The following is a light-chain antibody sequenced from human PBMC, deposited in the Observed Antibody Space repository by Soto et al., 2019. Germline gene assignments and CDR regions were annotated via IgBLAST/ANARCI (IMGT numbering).Light chain of an antibody. CDR2: WAS. J-gene: IGKJ2*01. Sequence: DIVMTQSPDSLAVSLGERATINCKSSQSVLYSSNNKNYLGWYQQKLGQPPKLLIYWASTRESGVPDRFSGGGSGTDFTLTISSLQAEDVAVYYCQQYYSTPPTFGQGTKLEIK. CDR1: QSVLYSSNNKNY. CDR3: QQYYSTPPT. V-gene: IGKV4-1*01.